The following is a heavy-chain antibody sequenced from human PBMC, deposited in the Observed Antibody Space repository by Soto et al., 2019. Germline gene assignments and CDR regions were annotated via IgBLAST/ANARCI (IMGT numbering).Heavy chain of an antibody. V-gene: IGHV4-4*07. CDR2: MQHTGNT. CDR1: GASIRSYH. CDR3: AKDVSSRRWFDP. Sequence: QVQLQESGPGLVKPSETLFLTCAVSGASIRSYHWSWIRQPAGKGLEWIGRMQHTGNTNYNPSLKSRVTMSVDTSKNQISLKMTSVTAADTAVYFCAKDVSSRRWFDPWGQGILVIVSS. D-gene: IGHD3-16*01. J-gene: IGHJ5*02.